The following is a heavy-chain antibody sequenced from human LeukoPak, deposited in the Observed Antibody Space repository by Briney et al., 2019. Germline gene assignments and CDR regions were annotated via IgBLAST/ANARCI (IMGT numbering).Heavy chain of an antibody. Sequence: GGSLRLSCAASGFTFSTYWMSWVRRAPGKGLEWVANIKEDGSEKYYGDSVKGRFTIPRDNAKNSLYLQMNSLRAEDTAVYYCARDSSGYQWGQGTLVTVSS. CDR3: ARDSSGYQ. CDR2: IKEDGSEK. D-gene: IGHD3-22*01. J-gene: IGHJ4*02. CDR1: GFTFSTYW. V-gene: IGHV3-7*01.